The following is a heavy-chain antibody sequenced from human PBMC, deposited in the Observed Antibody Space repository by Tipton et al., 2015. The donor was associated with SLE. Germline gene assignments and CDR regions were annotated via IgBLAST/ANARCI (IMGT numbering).Heavy chain of an antibody. CDR3: ARNSVAGTDY. V-gene: IGHV4-59*01. CDR1: GGSISSYY. CDR2: IYYSGST. J-gene: IGHJ4*02. Sequence: TLSLTCTVSGGSISSYYWSWIRQPPGKGLEWIGYIYYSGSTNYNPSLKSRVTISVDTSKNQFSLKLSSVTAADTAVYYCARNSVAGTDYWGQGTLVTVSS. D-gene: IGHD6-19*01.